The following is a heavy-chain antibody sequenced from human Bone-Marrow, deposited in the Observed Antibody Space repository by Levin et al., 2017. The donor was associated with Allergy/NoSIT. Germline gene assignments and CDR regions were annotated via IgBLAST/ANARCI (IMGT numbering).Heavy chain of an antibody. J-gene: IGHJ5*02. V-gene: IGHV1-8*01. D-gene: IGHD1-14*01. CDR1: GYTFSSFD. CDR2: MTPNSGTT. Sequence: GASVKVSCKASGYTFSSFDINWVRQAPGQGLEWMGWMTPNSGTTGYAQKFQGRVTMTRDTSISTAYMELSSLISDDTAVYYCARNPYGTGAFDPWGQGTLVIVSS. CDR3: ARNPYGTGAFDP.